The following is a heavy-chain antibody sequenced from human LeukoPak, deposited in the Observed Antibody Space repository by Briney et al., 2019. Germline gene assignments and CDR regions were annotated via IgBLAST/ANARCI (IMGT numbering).Heavy chain of an antibody. Sequence: GGSLRLSCAASGFTFSSFAMIWVRRAPGKGLEWVSVVGGDSGSIHYADSVKGRFTISRDNSKNTLYLQMNSLRADDTAVYYCAKYRTSTAPPRNFDYWGQGTLVTVSS. CDR1: GFTFSSFA. CDR2: VGGDSGSI. D-gene: IGHD1-14*01. CDR3: AKYRTSTAPPRNFDY. J-gene: IGHJ4*02. V-gene: IGHV3-23*01.